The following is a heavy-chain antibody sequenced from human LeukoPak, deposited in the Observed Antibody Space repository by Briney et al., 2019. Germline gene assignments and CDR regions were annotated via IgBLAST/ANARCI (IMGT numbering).Heavy chain of an antibody. J-gene: IGHJ6*03. CDR1: GFTSSNYW. CDR3: TSCRYYYYYMDV. Sequence: GGSLRLSCAASGFTSSNYWMSWVRQAPGKGLEWVANIRQDGSEKYYADSVKGRFTISRDNTKNSLYLQMNSLRAEDTAVYYCTSCRYYYYYMDVWGKGTTVTIPS. CDR2: IRQDGSEK. V-gene: IGHV3-7*01.